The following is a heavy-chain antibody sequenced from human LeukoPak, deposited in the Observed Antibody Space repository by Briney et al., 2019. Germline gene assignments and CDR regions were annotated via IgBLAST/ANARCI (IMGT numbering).Heavy chain of an antibody. D-gene: IGHD1-26*01. Sequence: SETLSLTCTVSGGSISIFYWNWIRQPPGKGLEWIGSIYDSGSTTYNPSLKSRVTISGDTSKNQFSLKLTSVTAADTAVYYCTRDRELGFWGQGTLVTVSS. CDR2: IYDSGST. CDR3: TRDRELGF. V-gene: IGHV4-59*01. J-gene: IGHJ4*02. CDR1: GGSISIFY.